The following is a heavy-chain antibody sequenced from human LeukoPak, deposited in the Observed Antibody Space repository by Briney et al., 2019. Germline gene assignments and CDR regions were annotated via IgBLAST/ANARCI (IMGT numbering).Heavy chain of an antibody. D-gene: IGHD3-22*01. CDR2: INPNSGST. V-gene: IGHV1-2*02. CDR3: ARDYSSVPVDITVILVVIPHFHH. J-gene: IGHJ4*02. Sequence: ASVKVSCKASGYTFTGYYMHWVRQAPGQGLEWMGWINPNSGSTNYAQTLQGRVTMTRDTSTSTAYMELPWLRSDDTAVYYCARDYSSVPVDITVILVVIPHFHHWGQGTLVTVSS. CDR1: GYTFTGYY.